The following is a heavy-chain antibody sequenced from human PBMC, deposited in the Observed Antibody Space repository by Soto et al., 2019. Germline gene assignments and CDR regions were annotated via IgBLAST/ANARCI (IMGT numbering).Heavy chain of an antibody. D-gene: IGHD3-3*01. CDR2: IEKDGSEK. Sequence: EVQLVESGGALVQRGGSLRLSCAASGFTFGDYWMSWVRQAPGKGLEWVAHIEKDGSEKYYVDSVKGRFTVSRDNAEKSLFLQMNSLRAEDMAVYYCAKLGSGYYTGLYFEYWGQGTLVTVSS. J-gene: IGHJ4*02. CDR3: AKLGSGYYTGLYFEY. V-gene: IGHV3-7*03. CDR1: GFTFGDYW.